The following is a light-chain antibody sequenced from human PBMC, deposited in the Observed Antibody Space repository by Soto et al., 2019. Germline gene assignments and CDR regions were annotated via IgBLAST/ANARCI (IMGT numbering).Light chain of an antibody. CDR2: QTS. Sequence: EIVLTQSPATLSASPGDRVTLYCRASQYINTRLAWYQHRPGQAPRLLIYQTSIRAAGIPDRVSGSGAGTDVTRTISRLQNDDGATYYGLQYRSHSWTFGQGTKLDIK. CDR1: QYINTR. CDR3: LQYRSHSWT. V-gene: IGKV3D-15*01. J-gene: IGKJ1*01.